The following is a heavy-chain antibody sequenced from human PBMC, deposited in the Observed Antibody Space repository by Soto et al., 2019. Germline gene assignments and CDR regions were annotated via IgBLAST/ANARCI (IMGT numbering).Heavy chain of an antibody. Sequence: GGSLRLSCAASGFTFSSYAMHWVRQAPGKGLEWVAVISYDGSNKYYADSVKGRFTISRDNSKNTLYLQMNSLRAEDTAVYYCASVWQQEAPFDYWGQGTLVTVSS. CDR3: ASVWQQEAPFDY. CDR1: GFTFSSYA. V-gene: IGHV3-30-3*01. J-gene: IGHJ4*02. CDR2: ISYDGSNK. D-gene: IGHD6-13*01.